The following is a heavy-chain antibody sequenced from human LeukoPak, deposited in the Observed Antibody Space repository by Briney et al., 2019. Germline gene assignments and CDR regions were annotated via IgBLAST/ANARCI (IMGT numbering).Heavy chain of an antibody. Sequence: SETLSLTCAVYVGSFWGEYWSWLRQPPGKGLEWIGEINHSGSTNYNPSLKSRVTISVDTSKNQFSLKLRSLIAVYTAVYCCARVYSGIYNYWGQGTLVTVSS. CDR2: INHSGST. D-gene: IGHD1-26*01. J-gene: IGHJ4*02. CDR1: VGSFWGEY. V-gene: IGHV4-34*01. CDR3: ARVYSGIYNY.